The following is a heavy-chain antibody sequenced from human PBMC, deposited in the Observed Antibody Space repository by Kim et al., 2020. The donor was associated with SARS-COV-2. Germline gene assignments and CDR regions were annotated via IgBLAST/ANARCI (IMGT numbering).Heavy chain of an antibody. D-gene: IGHD2-15*01. Sequence: SVKVSCKASGGTFSNYAISWVRQAPGQGLEWMGGIIPIFGTVNYAQKFQGRVTITADESTSTAYMELSSLRSEDTAVYYCVRAGYCSGGSCYGGRVHYYGMDVWGQGTTVTVSS. CDR2: IIPIFGTV. J-gene: IGHJ6*02. V-gene: IGHV1-69*13. CDR3: VRAGYCSGGSCYGGRVHYYGMDV. CDR1: GGTFSNYA.